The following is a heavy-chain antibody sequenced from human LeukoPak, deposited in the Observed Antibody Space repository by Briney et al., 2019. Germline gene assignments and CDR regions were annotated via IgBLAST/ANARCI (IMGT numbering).Heavy chain of an antibody. CDR3: ARDRGSGSHGEFGFDP. Sequence: SETLSLTCTVSGGSVSNGDYYWSWIRQPPGKGLEWIGYISNDGSTYYNPSLKSRVTVSMNTSRNQFSLKLSSVTAADTAVYYCARDRGSGSHGEFGFDPWGQGTLVTVSS. D-gene: IGHD1-26*01. J-gene: IGHJ5*02. CDR2: ISNDGST. V-gene: IGHV4-30-4*02. CDR1: GGSVSNGDYY.